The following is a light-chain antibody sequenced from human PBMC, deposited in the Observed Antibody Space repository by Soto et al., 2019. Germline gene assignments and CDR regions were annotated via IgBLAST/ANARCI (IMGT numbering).Light chain of an antibody. J-gene: IGLJ1*01. Sequence: QSVLTQPASVSGSPGQSITISCTGTSSDVGGYNYVSWYQQHPGKAPKLMIFDVSNRPSGVSNRFSGSKSGNTASLTISGLQAEDEADYYCSSYTSSSTLYVFGPGTKLTVL. CDR3: SSYTSSSTLYV. CDR1: SSDVGGYNY. CDR2: DVS. V-gene: IGLV2-14*01.